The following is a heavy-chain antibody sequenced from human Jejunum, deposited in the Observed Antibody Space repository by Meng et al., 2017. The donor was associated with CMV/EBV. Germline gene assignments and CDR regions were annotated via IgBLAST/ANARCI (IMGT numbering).Heavy chain of an antibody. J-gene: IGHJ4*02. CDR1: GFTFDDYY. CDR3: ARDRYCTNGVCYTHFDS. Sequence: QVELWESGGGLVKPGGSLRLSCAASGFTFDDYYMNWIRQAPGKGLEWVSSVSSVSSYTNYADSVKGRFTISRDNAKNSLYLQMNSLRAEDTAVYYCARDRYCTNGVCYTHFDSWGQGTLVTVSS. D-gene: IGHD2-8*01. CDR2: VSSVSSYT. V-gene: IGHV3-11*06.